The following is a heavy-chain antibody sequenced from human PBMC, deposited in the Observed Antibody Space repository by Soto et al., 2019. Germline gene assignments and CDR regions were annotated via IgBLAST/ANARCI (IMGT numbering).Heavy chain of an antibody. V-gene: IGHV1-69*08. J-gene: IGHJ6*02. CDR2: IIPVLGTT. CDR1: GDTFSSYT. D-gene: IGHD2-21*02. Sequence: QVQLVQSGAEVKKPGSSVKVSCRASGDTFSSYTVNWVRQAPGRGLEWLGRIIPVLGTTDYSQKFKGRVTIPEDKSTNIVYMELSGLRSEDRAVYYCARRRYCGYDCYHKHYYGMDVWGQGTTVTVAS. CDR3: ARRRYCGYDCYHKHYYGMDV.